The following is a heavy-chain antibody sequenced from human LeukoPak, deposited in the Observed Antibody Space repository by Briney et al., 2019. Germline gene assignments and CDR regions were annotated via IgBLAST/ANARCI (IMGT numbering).Heavy chain of an antibody. Sequence: PSETLSLTCTVSGGSISSYYWSWIRQPPGKGLEWIGYIYYSGSTNYNPSLKSRVTISVDTSKNQFSLKLSSVTAADTAVYYCARHPNWGLDYWGQGTLVTVSS. CDR2: IYYSGST. CDR1: GGSISSYY. V-gene: IGHV4-59*08. CDR3: ARHPNWGLDY. J-gene: IGHJ4*02. D-gene: IGHD7-27*01.